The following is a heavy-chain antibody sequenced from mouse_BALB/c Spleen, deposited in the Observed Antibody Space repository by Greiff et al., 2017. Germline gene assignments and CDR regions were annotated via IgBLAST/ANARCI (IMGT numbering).Heavy chain of an antibody. CDR1: GFNIKDTY. D-gene: IGHD2-1*01. Sequence: EVQLQQSGAELVKPGASVKLSCTASGFNIKDTYMHWVKQRPEQGLEWIGRIDPANGNTKYDPTFQGKATITADTSSNTTYLQLSSLTSEDTAVYYCAREDGKAMDYWGQGTSVTVSS. CDR3: AREDGKAMDY. J-gene: IGHJ4*01. V-gene: IGHV14-3*02. CDR2: IDPANGNT.